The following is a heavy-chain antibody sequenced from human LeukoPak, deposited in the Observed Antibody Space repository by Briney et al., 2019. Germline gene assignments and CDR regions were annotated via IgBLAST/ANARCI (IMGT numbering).Heavy chain of an antibody. J-gene: IGHJ4*02. D-gene: IGHD1-14*01. CDR1: RDSIRNGGYY. Sequence: SETLSLTCTVSRDSIRNGGYYWSWTRLHPGKGLEWVGYSYGRGTTYYSPPLKSRVTISVDTSDNKFALKRKSLTAADAVCYYCARGGDRRGFDYWGQGTLVTVSS. CDR3: ARGGDRRGFDY. V-gene: IGHV4-31*03. CDR2: SYGRGTT.